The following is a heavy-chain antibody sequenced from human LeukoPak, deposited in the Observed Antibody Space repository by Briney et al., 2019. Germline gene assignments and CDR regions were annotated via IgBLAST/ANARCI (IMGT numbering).Heavy chain of an antibody. CDR2: IIPIFGTA. J-gene: IGHJ6*03. CDR1: GGTFSGYA. D-gene: IGHD2-2*01. V-gene: IGHV1-69*01. Sequence: GSSVNVSCKASGGTFSGYAISWVRQAPGQGLEWMGGIIPIFGTANYAQKFQGRVTITADESTSTAYMELSSLRSEDTAVYYCARGGEYQLLKNYYYYMDVWGKGTTVTVSS. CDR3: ARGGEYQLLKNYYYYMDV.